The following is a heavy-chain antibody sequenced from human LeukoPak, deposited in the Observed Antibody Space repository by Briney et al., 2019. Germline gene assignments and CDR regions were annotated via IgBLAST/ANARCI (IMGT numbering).Heavy chain of an antibody. D-gene: IGHD6-19*01. Sequence: GGSLRLSCAASGFTFSTYAIHWVRQAPGKGLEWAAVISYDGSNKFYADSVKGRFTISRDNSKNTLYLQMNTLRAEDTAVYYCARPKYTSGWFRSYFNYWGQGTLVTVSS. V-gene: IGHV3-30*04. J-gene: IGHJ4*02. CDR3: ARPKYTSGWFRSYFNY. CDR1: GFTFSTYA. CDR2: ISYDGSNK.